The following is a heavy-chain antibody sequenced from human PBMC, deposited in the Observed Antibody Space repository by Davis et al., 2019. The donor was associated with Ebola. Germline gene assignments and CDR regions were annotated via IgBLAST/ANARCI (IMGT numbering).Heavy chain of an antibody. D-gene: IGHD6-6*01. CDR1: GFTFGDYA. CDR2: IRSKAYGGTT. CDR3: TRVLFKILYSSSSTLFDY. V-gene: IGHV3-49*04. J-gene: IGHJ4*02. Sequence: PGGSLRLSCTASGFTFGDYAMSWVRQAPGKGLEWVGFIRSKAYGGTTEYAASVKGRFTISRDDSKSIAYLQMNSLKTEDTAVYYCTRVLFKILYSSSSTLFDYWGQGTLVTVSS.